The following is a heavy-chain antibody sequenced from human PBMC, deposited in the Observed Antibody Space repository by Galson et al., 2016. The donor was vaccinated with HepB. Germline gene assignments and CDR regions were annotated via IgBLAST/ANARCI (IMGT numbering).Heavy chain of an antibody. CDR2: IIPMLGIT. D-gene: IGHD5-18*01. CDR1: GSTVSSYT. CDR3: ARGYSYGKTDYYYYGMDV. J-gene: IGHJ6*02. Sequence: SVKVSCKASGSTVSSYTISWVRQAPGQGLEWMGRIIPMLGITNYAQNFQGRVTITADKSTSTAYMEVRTLRSEDTAVYYCARGYSYGKTDYYYYGMDVWGQGTTVTVSS. V-gene: IGHV1-69*02.